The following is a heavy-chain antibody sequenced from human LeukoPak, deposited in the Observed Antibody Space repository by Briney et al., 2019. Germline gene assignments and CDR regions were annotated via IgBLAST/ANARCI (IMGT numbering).Heavy chain of an antibody. D-gene: IGHD3-22*01. CDR3: ARQEARNYYYEGLDY. CDR1: GFKFNGFA. J-gene: IGHJ4*02. V-gene: IGHV3-30*04. CDR2: ISYDGRRK. Sequence: PGTSLRLSCVASGFKFNGFAIHWVRQAPGKGLEWVALISYDGRRKDYADSVRGRFTIDRDNSKNTVYLQLNSLRPDDTATYFCARQEARNYYYEGLDYWGQGSLVTVSS.